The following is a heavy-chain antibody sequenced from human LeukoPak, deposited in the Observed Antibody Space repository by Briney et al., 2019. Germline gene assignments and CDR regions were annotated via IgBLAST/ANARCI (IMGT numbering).Heavy chain of an antibody. Sequence: GGSLRLSCAASGFTFSSYWMSWVRQAPGKGLEWVANIKQDGSEKYYVDSVKGRFTISRDNAKNSLYLQMNSLRAEDTAVYYCASSLGYYDYVWGSYRYRYYFDYWGQGTLVTVSS. J-gene: IGHJ4*02. CDR2: IKQDGSEK. CDR1: GFTFSSYW. CDR3: ASSLGYYDYVWGSYRYRYYFDY. D-gene: IGHD3-16*02. V-gene: IGHV3-7*01.